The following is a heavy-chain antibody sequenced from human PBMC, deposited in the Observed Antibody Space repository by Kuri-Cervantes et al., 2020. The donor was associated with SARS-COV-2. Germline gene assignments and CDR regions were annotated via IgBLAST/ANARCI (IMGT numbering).Heavy chain of an antibody. J-gene: IGHJ2*01. V-gene: IGHV4-39*07. D-gene: IGHD3/OR15-3a*01. CDR2: IYYSGST. CDR3: ARGAGYDFGTGYQDWFFDL. Sequence: SETLSLTCTVSGGSISSSSYYWGWIRQPPGKGPEWIGSIYYSGSTYYNPSLKSRITISVDTSKNQFSLKLNSVTAADTAVYYCARGAGYDFGTGYQDWFFDLWGRGNLVTVSS. CDR1: GGSISSSSYY.